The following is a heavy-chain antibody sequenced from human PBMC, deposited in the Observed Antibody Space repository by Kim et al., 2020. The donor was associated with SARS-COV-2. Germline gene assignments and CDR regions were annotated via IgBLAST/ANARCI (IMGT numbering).Heavy chain of an antibody. J-gene: IGHJ6*02. Sequence: SVKVSCKASGGTFSSYAISWVRQAPGQGLEWMGGIIPIFGTANYAQKFQGRVTITADESTSTAYMELSSLRSEDTAVYYCARHYNWNYALYYYYGMDVWGQGTTVTVSS. CDR3: ARHYNWNYALYYYYGMDV. V-gene: IGHV1-69*13. CDR2: IIPIFGTA. CDR1: GGTFSSYA. D-gene: IGHD1-7*01.